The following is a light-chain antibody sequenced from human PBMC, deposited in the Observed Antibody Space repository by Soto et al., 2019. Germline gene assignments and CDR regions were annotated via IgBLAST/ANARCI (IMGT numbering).Light chain of an antibody. J-gene: IGKJ4*01. CDR3: QQTSSFPLT. CDR1: QGLVNW. CDR2: AAS. Sequence: DIQVTQSPSSVSASVGDRVTITCRASQGLVNWLAWYQQKPGKATKLLIYAASSFQSGVPSRFSGSGSGTEFTLTIRSLQPEDFAPYYCQQTSSFPLTFAGGTKVEIK. V-gene: IGKV1-12*01.